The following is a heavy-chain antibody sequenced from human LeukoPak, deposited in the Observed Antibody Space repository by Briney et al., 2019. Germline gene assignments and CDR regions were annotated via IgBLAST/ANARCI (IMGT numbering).Heavy chain of an antibody. V-gene: IGHV3-30*03. CDR1: GFTFRSYG. CDR2: AYDDRSNQ. Sequence: PGRSLRLSCVASGFTFRSYGMHWVRQVPGKGLEWVAVAYDDRSNQYYADSVKGRFIISRDNSRNTLYLQMNSLRAEDTAVYYCVREPGPGYFDYWGQGTLVTVSS. J-gene: IGHJ4*02. D-gene: IGHD6-13*01. CDR3: VREPGPGYFDY.